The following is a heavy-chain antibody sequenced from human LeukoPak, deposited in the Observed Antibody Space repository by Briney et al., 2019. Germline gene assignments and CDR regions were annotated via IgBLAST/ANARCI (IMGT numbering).Heavy chain of an antibody. J-gene: IGHJ6*03. Sequence: ASVKVSCKASGYTSTTYYIHWVRQAPGQGFEWMGIINPNGGTTSYAQQFQGRVTLTRDTSTSTVYMELSGLRSDDTAVYYCARFSSSSNYYYYYMDVWGKGTTVTVSS. CDR1: GYTSTTYY. V-gene: IGHV1-46*01. CDR2: INPNGGTT. D-gene: IGHD6-6*01. CDR3: ARFSSSSNYYYYYMDV.